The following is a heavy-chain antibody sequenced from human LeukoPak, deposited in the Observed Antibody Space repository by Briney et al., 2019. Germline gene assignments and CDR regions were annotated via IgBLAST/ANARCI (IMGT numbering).Heavy chain of an antibody. CDR3: ARSPGTSLEFEY. CDR1: GFTFSSYA. D-gene: IGHD2-2*01. J-gene: IGHJ4*02. Sequence: NPGGSLRLSCAASGFTFSSYAMNWVRRAPGKGLEWVSSISSSSSNIYHADSVTGRFTISRDNAKSSLYLRMNSLRAEDTAVYYCARSPGTSLEFEYWGQGTLVTVSS. CDR2: ISSSSSNI. V-gene: IGHV3-21*01.